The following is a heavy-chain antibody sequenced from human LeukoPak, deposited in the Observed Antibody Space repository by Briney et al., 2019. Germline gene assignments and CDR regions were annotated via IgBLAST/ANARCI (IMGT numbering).Heavy chain of an antibody. Sequence: PGGSLRLSCAASGFTFSDYYMSWIRQAPGKGLEWVSYISSSSSYTNYADSVKGRFTISRDNAKNTLYLQMNNLGAEDTAVYYCARFTRISPVYYFDYWGQGTLVSVSS. J-gene: IGHJ4*02. V-gene: IGHV3-11*03. CDR3: ARFTRISPVYYFDY. CDR1: GFTFSDYY. D-gene: IGHD2-15*01. CDR2: ISSSSSYT.